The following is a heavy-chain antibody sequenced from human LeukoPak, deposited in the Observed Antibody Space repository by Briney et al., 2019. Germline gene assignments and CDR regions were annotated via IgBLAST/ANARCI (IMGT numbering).Heavy chain of an antibody. CDR1: GGSISSYY. Sequence: SETLSLTCTVSGGSISSYYWSWIRQPAGKGLEWIGRIYTSGSTNYNPSLKSRVTMSVDTSKNQFSLKLSSVTAADTAVYYCAREMHYYGSGSSYSDYWGQGTLVTVSS. CDR2: IYTSGST. V-gene: IGHV4-4*07. J-gene: IGHJ4*02. CDR3: AREMHYYGSGSSYSDY. D-gene: IGHD3-10*01.